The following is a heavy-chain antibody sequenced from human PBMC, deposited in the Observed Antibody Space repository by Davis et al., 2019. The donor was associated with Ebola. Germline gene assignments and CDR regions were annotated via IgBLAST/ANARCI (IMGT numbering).Heavy chain of an antibody. CDR1: GYTFTSYD. V-gene: IGHV1-8*01. CDR3: ARDLGYYGSGSTSDDY. J-gene: IGHJ4*02. D-gene: IGHD3-10*01. CDR2: MNPNSRNT. Sequence: ASVKVSCKASGYTFTSYDVHWVRQATGQGLEWMGWMNPNSRNTGYAQKFQGRVTMTTDTSTSTAYMELRSLRSDDTAVYYCARDLGYYGSGSTSDDYWGQGTLVTVSS.